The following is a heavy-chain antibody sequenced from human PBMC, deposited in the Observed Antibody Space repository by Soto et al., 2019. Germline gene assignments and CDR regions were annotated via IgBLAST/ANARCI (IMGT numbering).Heavy chain of an antibody. D-gene: IGHD2-15*01. CDR3: VKDSYADFHRVLSTAEYFFDY. CDR2: ITWNSGKI. J-gene: IGHJ4*01. V-gene: IGHV3-9*01. Sequence: SLRLSCTASVFTVDDYAMHWVRQVPGRGLEWVSGITWNSGKIAYADSVKGRFTIARDDDDNSLYLQMNSLRPEDTALYYCVKDSYADFHRVLSTAEYFFDYWGHGTLVTVSS. CDR1: VFTVDDYA.